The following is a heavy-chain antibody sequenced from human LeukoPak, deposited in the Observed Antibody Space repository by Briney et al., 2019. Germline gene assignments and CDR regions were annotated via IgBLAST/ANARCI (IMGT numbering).Heavy chain of an antibody. J-gene: IGHJ3*02. V-gene: IGHV4-39*07. CDR3: ARDIVGATFHAFDI. D-gene: IGHD1-26*01. Sequence: PSETLSLTCSVSGGSISGSSYSWGRIRQPPRKGLEWIGNIDYSGTTHYNPSLKSRVTISVDTSKNQFSLKLSSVTAADTAVYYCARDIVGATFHAFDIWGQGTMVTVSS. CDR1: GGSISGSSYS. CDR2: IDYSGTT.